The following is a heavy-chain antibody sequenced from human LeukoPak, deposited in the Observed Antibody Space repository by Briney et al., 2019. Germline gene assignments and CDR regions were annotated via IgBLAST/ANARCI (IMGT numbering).Heavy chain of an antibody. CDR1: GFTFSKYW. J-gene: IGHJ4*02. Sequence: GGSLRLSCAASGFTFSKYWMLWVRQAPGKGLESVSRINTDGTVTTYADSVKGRFAVARDNADNTMFLQMNSVRDEDTAVYYCATKQWLAPPPDSWGQGTPVTVSS. CDR2: INTDGTVT. V-gene: IGHV3-74*01. CDR3: ATKQWLAPPPDS. D-gene: IGHD6-19*01.